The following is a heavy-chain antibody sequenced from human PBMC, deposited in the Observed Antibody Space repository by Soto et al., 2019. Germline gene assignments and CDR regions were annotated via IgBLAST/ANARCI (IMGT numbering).Heavy chain of an antibody. CDR2: MNPNSGNT. Sequence: ASVKVSCKASGYTFTSYDINWVRQATGQGLEWMGWMNPNSGNTGYAQKFQGRVTMTRNTSTSTAYMELRGLRSDDTAVYYCARVRQLVGYYYYYMDVWGKGTTVTVSS. D-gene: IGHD6-6*01. CDR3: ARVRQLVGYYYYYMDV. J-gene: IGHJ6*03. V-gene: IGHV1-8*01. CDR1: GYTFTSYD.